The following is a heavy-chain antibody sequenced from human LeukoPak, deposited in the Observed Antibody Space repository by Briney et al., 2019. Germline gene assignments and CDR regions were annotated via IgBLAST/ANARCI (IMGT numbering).Heavy chain of an antibody. D-gene: IGHD2-15*01. CDR2: INTNTGNP. J-gene: IGHJ4*02. CDR1: GYTSTGYA. Sequence: ASVKVSCKASGYTSTGYAMNWVRQALGQGLEWMGWINTNTGNPTYAPGFTGRFVYSLDTSVRLAYLQISSLQAEDTAVYFCARAGIGYCSGGSCYFDYWGQGTLVTVSS. V-gene: IGHV7-4-1*04. CDR3: ARAGIGYCSGGSCYFDY.